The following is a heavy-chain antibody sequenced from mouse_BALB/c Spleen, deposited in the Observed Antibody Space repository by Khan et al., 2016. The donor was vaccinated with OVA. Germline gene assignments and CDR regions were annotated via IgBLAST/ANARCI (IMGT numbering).Heavy chain of an antibody. CDR1: GFSLTNYG. J-gene: IGHJ3*01. D-gene: IGHD1-1*01. CDR2: MWAGGST. CDR3: ARPYYGSAWFAY. Sequence: QVQLKQSGPGLVAPSQSLSIICTVSGFSLTNYGVHWVRQPPGKGLEWLGVMWAGGSTNYNSALMSRLRISIDNSKSQVFLKMNSLQTDDTAMYYCARPYYGSAWFAYWGQGTLVTVSA. V-gene: IGHV2-9*02.